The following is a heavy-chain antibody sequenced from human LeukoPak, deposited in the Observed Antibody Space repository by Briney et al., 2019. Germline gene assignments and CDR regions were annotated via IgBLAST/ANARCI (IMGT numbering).Heavy chain of an antibody. D-gene: IGHD6-13*01. Sequence: PGGPLRLSCAASGFTFSSYAMSWVRQAPGKGLEWVSAISGSGGSTYYADSVKGRFTISRDNSKNTLYLQMNSLRAEDTAVYYCAKDLVGSSWNFFFDYWGQGTLVTVSS. CDR3: AKDLVGSSWNFFFDY. CDR2: ISGSGGST. V-gene: IGHV3-23*01. J-gene: IGHJ4*02. CDR1: GFTFSSYA.